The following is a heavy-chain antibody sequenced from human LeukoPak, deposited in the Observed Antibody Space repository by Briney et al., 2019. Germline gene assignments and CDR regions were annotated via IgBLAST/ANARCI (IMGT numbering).Heavy chain of an antibody. CDR2: IYHSGST. Sequence: SETLSLTCTVSGGSISSGGYYWGWIRQPPGKGLEWIGSIYHSGSTYYNPSLKSRVTISVDTSKNQFSLKLSSVTAADTAVYYCARIFIYYGDYAGGFDPWGQGTLVTVSS. J-gene: IGHJ5*02. CDR1: GGSISSGGYY. V-gene: IGHV4-39*07. CDR3: ARIFIYYGDYAGGFDP. D-gene: IGHD4-17*01.